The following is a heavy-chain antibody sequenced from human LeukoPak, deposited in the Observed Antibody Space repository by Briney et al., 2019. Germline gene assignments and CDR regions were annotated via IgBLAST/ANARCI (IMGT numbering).Heavy chain of an antibody. J-gene: IGHJ4*02. CDR3: ASSLTTVTMGEEDY. Sequence: GGSLRLSCAASGFTFSSYSMNWVRQAPGKGLEWVSSISSSSSYIYYADSVKGRFTISRDNAKNSLYLQMNSLRAEDTAVYYCASSLTTVTMGEEDYWDQGTLVTVSS. CDR2: ISSSSSYI. D-gene: IGHD4-17*01. V-gene: IGHV3-21*01. CDR1: GFTFSSYS.